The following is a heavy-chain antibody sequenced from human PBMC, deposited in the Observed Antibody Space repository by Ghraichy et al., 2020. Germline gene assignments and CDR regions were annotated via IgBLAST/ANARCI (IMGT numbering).Heavy chain of an antibody. CDR1: GFTVSSNY. D-gene: IGHD3-10*01. V-gene: IGHV3-53*04. J-gene: IGHJ4*02. CDR2: IYSGGST. Sequence: GGSLRLSCAASGFTVSSNYMSWVRQAPGKGLEWVSVIYSGGSTYYADSVKGRFTISRHNSKNTLYLQMNSLRAEDTAVYYCARHGIGEVTDTYYFDYWGQGTLVTVSS. CDR3: ARHGIGEVTDTYYFDY.